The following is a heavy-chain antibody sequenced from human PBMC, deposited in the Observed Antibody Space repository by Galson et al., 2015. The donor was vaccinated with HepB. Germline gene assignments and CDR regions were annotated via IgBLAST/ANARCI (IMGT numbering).Heavy chain of an antibody. V-gene: IGHV3-7*03. D-gene: IGHD6-13*01. CDR2: IKQDGSEK. J-gene: IGHJ4*02. CDR1: GFTFSSYW. CDR3: ASDSSTEAGYSSSLGY. Sequence: SLRLSCAASGFTFSSYWMSWVRQAPGKGLEWVANIKQDGSEKYYVDSVKGRFTISRDNAKNSLYLQMNSLRAEDTAVYYCASDSSTEAGYSSSLGYWGQGTLVTVSS.